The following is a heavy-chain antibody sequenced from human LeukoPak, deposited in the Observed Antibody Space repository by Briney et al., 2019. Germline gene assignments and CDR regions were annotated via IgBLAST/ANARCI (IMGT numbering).Heavy chain of an antibody. Sequence: GGSLRLSCAASGFTFSNHAMSWVRQTPGKGLQWVSVICEWCRTTEYADSVKRRFTISRDNSKNTLYLQMNSLRAEDTAVYYCARVKGSGYYYGYWGQGTLDRVSS. CDR2: ICEWCRTT. CDR1: GFTFSNHA. V-gene: IGHV3-23*01. D-gene: IGHD3-22*01. J-gene: IGHJ4*02. CDR3: ARVKGSGYYYGY.